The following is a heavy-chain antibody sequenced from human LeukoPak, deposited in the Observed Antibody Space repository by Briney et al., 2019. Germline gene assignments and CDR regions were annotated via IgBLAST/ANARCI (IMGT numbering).Heavy chain of an antibody. CDR1: GFTFGDYA. D-gene: IGHD1-26*01. CDR3: ARDIVRYFDY. J-gene: IGHJ4*02. Sequence: GGSLRLSCTASGFTFGDYAMSWFRQAPGKGLEWVSAISGSGGSTYYADSVKGRFTISRDNSKNTLYLQMNSLRAEDTAVYYCARDIVRYFDYWGQGTLVTVSS. V-gene: IGHV3-23*01. CDR2: ISGSGGST.